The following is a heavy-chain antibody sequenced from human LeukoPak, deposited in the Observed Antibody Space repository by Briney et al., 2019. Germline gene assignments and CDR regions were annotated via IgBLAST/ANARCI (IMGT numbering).Heavy chain of an antibody. V-gene: IGHV3-23*01. D-gene: IGHD5-12*01. CDR1: GFPFSNSA. CDR3: ARAPGSFAGSGYDYYYYYYGMDV. CDR2: ISASGSST. Sequence: GGSLRLSCAASGFPFSNSAMSWVRQAPGKGLEWVSTISASGSSTNYADSVNYADSVKGRFTISRDSSKNTLYLQMNSLRAEDTAVYYCARAPGSFAGSGYDYYYYYYGMDVWGQGTTVTVSS. J-gene: IGHJ6*02.